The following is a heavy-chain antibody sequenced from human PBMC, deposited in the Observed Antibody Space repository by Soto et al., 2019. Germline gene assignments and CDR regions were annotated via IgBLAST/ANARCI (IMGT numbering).Heavy chain of an antibody. CDR3: TRDFRSSDATHDYDYYGKGV. V-gene: IGHV3-30-3*01. J-gene: IGHJ6*02. CDR1: GFTFSSYA. D-gene: IGHD3-16*02. Sequence: VGSLRLSCAASGFTFSSYAMHWVRQAPGKGLEWVAVISYDGSNKYYADSVKGRFTISRDNSKNTLYLQMNSLRAEDTAVYYCTRDFRSSDATHDYDYYGKGVWGQRT. CDR2: ISYDGSNK.